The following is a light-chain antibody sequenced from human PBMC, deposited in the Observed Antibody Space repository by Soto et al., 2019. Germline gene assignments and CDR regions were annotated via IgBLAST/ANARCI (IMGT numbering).Light chain of an antibody. J-gene: IGLJ3*02. CDR2: EVR. Sequence: QSALTQPASVSGSDGQSITISCSGTIRDVGAYNLVSWYQQHPGTAPKLIIYEVRNRPSGISSRFSCARSGNTASLTISGLQSEDEGDYYCSAYTARSTLVFGGGTKLTVL. CDR1: IRDVGAYNL. CDR3: SAYTARSTLV. V-gene: IGLV2-14*01.